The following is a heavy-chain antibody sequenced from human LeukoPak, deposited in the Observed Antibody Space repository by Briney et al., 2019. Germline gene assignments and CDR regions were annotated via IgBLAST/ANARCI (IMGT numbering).Heavy chain of an antibody. D-gene: IGHD3-10*01. Sequence: GGSLRLSCAASGFTYSSYAMSLVRQAAGKGLEWVSAISGSGGSTYYADSVKGRFTISRDNSKNTLYLRMNSLRAEDTAVYYCAKDRGVYGSGSSSYYFDYWGQGTLVTVSS. J-gene: IGHJ4*02. CDR3: AKDRGVYGSGSSSYYFDY. CDR2: ISGSGGST. CDR1: GFTYSSYA. V-gene: IGHV3-23*01.